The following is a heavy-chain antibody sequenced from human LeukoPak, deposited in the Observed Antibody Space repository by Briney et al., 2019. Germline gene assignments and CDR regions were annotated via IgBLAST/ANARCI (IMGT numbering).Heavy chain of an antibody. CDR1: GFTFSNAR. CDR3: TTDKTVTTRHFDY. Sequence: GGSLRLSCVASGFTFSNARMSWVRQAPGKGLEWLGRIKSKIDGGTTDYAAPVKGRFTISLDDSKNILYLEVNSLKTDDSGVYYCTTDKTVTTRHFDYWGQGTLVTVSS. V-gene: IGHV3-15*01. D-gene: IGHD4-17*01. CDR2: IKSKIDGGTT. J-gene: IGHJ4*02.